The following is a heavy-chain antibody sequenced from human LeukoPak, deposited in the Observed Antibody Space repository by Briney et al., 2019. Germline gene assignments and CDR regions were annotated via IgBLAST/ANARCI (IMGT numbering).Heavy chain of an antibody. CDR1: GDSISGSDYY. CDR3: ASGNYDDYFDY. D-gene: IGHD3-3*01. J-gene: IGHJ4*02. V-gene: IGHV4-39*02. Sequence: PSETLSLTCIVSGDSISGSDYYWGWIRQTPGKGLEWVGSIFQSGNTYYTPSLKTRVSISMDKSENHFSLRLTSVTAADTATYYCASGNYDDYFDYWGQGAPVIVSS. CDR2: IFQSGNT.